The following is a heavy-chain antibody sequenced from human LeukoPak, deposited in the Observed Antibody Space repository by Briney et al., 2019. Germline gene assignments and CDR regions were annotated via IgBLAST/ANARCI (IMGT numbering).Heavy chain of an antibody. D-gene: IGHD3-22*01. CDR3: ATRSVGVDSSGYPFDY. CDR2: FDPEDGET. J-gene: IGHJ4*02. CDR1: GYTLTELS. V-gene: IGHV1-24*01. Sequence: ASVKVPCKVSGYTLTELSMHWVRQAPGKGLEWMGGFDPEDGETIYAQKFQGRVTMTEDTSTDTAYMELSSLRSEDTAVYYCATRSVGVDSSGYPFDYWGQGTLVTVSS.